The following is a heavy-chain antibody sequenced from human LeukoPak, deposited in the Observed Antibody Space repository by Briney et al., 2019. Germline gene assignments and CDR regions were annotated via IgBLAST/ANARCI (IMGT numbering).Heavy chain of an antibody. D-gene: IGHD4-17*01. CDR1: GYTFTSYG. V-gene: IGHV1-18*01. CDR3: ERLHIIKRYGVHGSRFGP. J-gene: IGHJ5*02. Sequence: ASVKVSCKASGYTFTSYGSSWVRQAPGQGLEWMGWISAYNGNTNYAQKLQGRVTMTTDTSTSTAYMELRSLRSDDTAVYYCERLHIIKRYGVHGSRFGPWGQGTLVTVAS. CDR2: ISAYNGNT.